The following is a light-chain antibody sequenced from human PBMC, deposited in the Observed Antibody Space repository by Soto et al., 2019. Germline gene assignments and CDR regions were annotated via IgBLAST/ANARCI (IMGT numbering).Light chain of an antibody. V-gene: IGLV2-8*01. J-gene: IGLJ1*01. Sequence: QSVLTQPPSASGSPGQSVTIPCTGTSYDIGAYNYVAWYQQHPGKAPKLIIYDVTKRPSGVPDRFSGSKSGITASLTVSGLQAEDEAVYYCSSYAAINNHYVFGTGTKVTVL. CDR1: SYDIGAYNY. CDR2: DVT. CDR3: SSYAAINNHYV.